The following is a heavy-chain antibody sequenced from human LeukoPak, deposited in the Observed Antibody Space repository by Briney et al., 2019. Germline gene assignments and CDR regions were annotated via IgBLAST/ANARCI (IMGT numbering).Heavy chain of an antibody. Sequence: SETLSLTCAVYGGSFSGYYWSWIRQPPGKGLEWFGEINHSGSTNYNPSLKSRVTISVDTSKNQFSLKLSSVTAADTAVYYCARGRGGFTMVRGVMGPFAFDIWGQGTMVTVSS. D-gene: IGHD3-10*01. V-gene: IGHV4-34*01. J-gene: IGHJ3*02. CDR2: INHSGST. CDR3: ARGRGGFTMVRGVMGPFAFDI. CDR1: GGSFSGYY.